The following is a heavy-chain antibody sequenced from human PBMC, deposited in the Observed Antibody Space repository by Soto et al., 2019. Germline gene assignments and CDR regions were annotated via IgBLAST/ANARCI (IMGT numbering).Heavy chain of an antibody. Sequence: QVQLQQWGAGLLKPSETLSLSCAVYGGTLSGYYWSWIRQPPGKGLEWIGEINSSWSTNYNPSLTSGVSISVDTSKNQFSLKLSYVTAADTAVYYCARAGFYGPYDAFDIWGQGTMVTVSS. V-gene: IGHV4-34*01. CDR1: GGTLSGYY. J-gene: IGHJ3*02. D-gene: IGHD3-10*01. CDR2: INSSWST. CDR3: ARAGFYGPYDAFDI.